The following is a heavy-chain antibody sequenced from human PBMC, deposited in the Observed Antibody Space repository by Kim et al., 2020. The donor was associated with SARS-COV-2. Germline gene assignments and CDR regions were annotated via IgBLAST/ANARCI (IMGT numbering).Heavy chain of an antibody. CDR1: GFTFSSYG. D-gene: IGHD4-17*01. CDR3: ANTEKFDY. V-gene: IGHV3-30*18. CDR2: ISYDGSNK. J-gene: IGHJ4*02. Sequence: GGSLRLSCAASGFTFSSYGMHWVRQAPGKGLEWVAVISYDGSNKYYADSVKGRFTISRDNSKNTLYLQMNSLRAEDTAVYYCANTEKFDYWGQGTLVTVSS.